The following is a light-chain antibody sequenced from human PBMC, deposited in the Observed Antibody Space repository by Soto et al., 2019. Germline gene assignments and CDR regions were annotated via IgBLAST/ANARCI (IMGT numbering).Light chain of an antibody. CDR1: SSDVGGYNY. CDR2: DVS. CDR3: SSYTCSSTLFV. Sequence: QSVLTQPASVSGSPGQSITISCTGTSSDVGGYNYVSWYQQHPGKAPKLMIYDVSSRPSGVSNRFSGSKSGNTASLTISGLQAEDFADYYCSSYTCSSTLFVFGTGNKVTVL. J-gene: IGLJ1*01. V-gene: IGLV2-14*01.